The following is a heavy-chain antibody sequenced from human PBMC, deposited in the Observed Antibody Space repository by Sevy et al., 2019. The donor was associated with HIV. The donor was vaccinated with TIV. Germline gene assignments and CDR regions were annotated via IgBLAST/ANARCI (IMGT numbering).Heavy chain of an antibody. CDR2: ISSSGSTI. D-gene: IGHD5-18*01. CDR1: GFTFSSYE. CDR3: ARAKLYSYGKNFDY. V-gene: IGHV3-48*03. J-gene: IGHJ4*02. Sequence: GGSLRLSCAASGFTFSSYEMNWVRQAPGKGLEWVPYISSSGSTIYYADSVKGRFTISRDNAKNSLYLQMNSLRAEDTAVYYCARAKLYSYGKNFDYWGQGTLVTVSS.